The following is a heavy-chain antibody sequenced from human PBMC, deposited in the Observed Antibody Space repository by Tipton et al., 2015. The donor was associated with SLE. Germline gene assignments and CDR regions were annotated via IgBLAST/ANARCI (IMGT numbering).Heavy chain of an antibody. Sequence: TLSLTCTVSGGSISSYYWSWIRQPAGKGLEWIGRIYTSGSTNYNPSLKSRVTMSVDTSKNQFSLKLSSVTAADTAVYYCARRGLGDSNGAFDIWGQGTMVTVSS. CDR3: ARRGLGDSNGAFDI. D-gene: IGHD3-16*01. J-gene: IGHJ3*02. V-gene: IGHV4-4*07. CDR1: GGSISSYY. CDR2: IYTSGST.